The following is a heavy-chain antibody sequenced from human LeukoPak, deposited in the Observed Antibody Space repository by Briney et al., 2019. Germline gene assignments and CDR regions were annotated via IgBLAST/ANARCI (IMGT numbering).Heavy chain of an antibody. CDR1: GYTFTGYY. Sequence: ASVKVSRKASGYTFTGYYMHWVRQAPGQGLEWMGWINPNSGGTNYAQKFQGRVTMTRDTSISTAYMELSRLRSDDTAVYYCARAEMATIPEPFDYWGQGTLVTVSS. V-gene: IGHV1-2*02. D-gene: IGHD5-24*01. J-gene: IGHJ4*02. CDR2: INPNSGGT. CDR3: ARAEMATIPEPFDY.